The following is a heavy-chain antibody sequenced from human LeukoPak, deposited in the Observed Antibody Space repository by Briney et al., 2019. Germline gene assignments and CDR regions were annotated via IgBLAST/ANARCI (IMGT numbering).Heavy chain of an antibody. CDR3: ARDLKRRVYYDSSGSDDAFDI. J-gene: IGHJ3*02. D-gene: IGHD3-22*01. CDR2: ISSSSSYI. CDR1: GFTFSSYA. V-gene: IGHV3-21*01. Sequence: PGGSLRLSCAASGFTFSSYAMSWVRQAPGKGLEWVSSISSSSSYIYYADSVKGRFTISRDNAKNSLYLQMNSLRAEDTAVYYRARDLKRRVYYDSSGSDDAFDIWGQGTMVTVSS.